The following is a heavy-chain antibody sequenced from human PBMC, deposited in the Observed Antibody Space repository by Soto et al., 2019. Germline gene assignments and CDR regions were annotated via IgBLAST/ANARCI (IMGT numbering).Heavy chain of an antibody. V-gene: IGHV4-59*01. CDR3: ARAGLEYSSSFDY. D-gene: IGHD6-6*01. CDR1: GGSISSYY. Sequence: SETLSHTCTVSGGSISSYYWSWSREPPGKGLEWIGYIYYSGSTNYNPSLKSRVTISVDTSKNQFSLKLSSVTAADTAVYYCARAGLEYSSSFDYWGQGTLVTVSS. J-gene: IGHJ4*02. CDR2: IYYSGST.